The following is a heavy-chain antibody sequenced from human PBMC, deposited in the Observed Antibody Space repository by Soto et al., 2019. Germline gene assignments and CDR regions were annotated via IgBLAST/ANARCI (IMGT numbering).Heavy chain of an antibody. V-gene: IGHV4-31*03. CDR1: GGSISSGGYY. D-gene: IGHD6-13*01. CDR2: IYYSGST. J-gene: IGHJ5*02. CDR3: ASSALAAAGTGWFDP. Sequence: ALSVTCPVSGGSISSGGYYWSWIRQHPGKGLEWIGYIYYSGSTYYNPSLKSRVTISVDTSKNQFSLKLSSVTAADTAVYYCASSALAAAGTGWFDPWGQGTLVPVSS.